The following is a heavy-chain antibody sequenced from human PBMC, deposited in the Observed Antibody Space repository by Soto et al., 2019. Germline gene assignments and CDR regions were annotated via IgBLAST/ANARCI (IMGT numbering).Heavy chain of an antibody. J-gene: IGHJ6*02. CDR2: INHSGST. V-gene: IGHV4-34*01. D-gene: IGHD5-18*01. CDR1: GGSFSGYY. CDR3: ARGRIQLWLSVYYGMDV. Sequence: SETLSLTCAVYGGSFSGYYWSWIRQPPGKGLEWIGEINHSGSTNYNPSLKSRVTISVDTSKNQFSLRLSSVTAADTAVYYCARGRIQLWLSVYYGMDVWGQGTTVTVSS.